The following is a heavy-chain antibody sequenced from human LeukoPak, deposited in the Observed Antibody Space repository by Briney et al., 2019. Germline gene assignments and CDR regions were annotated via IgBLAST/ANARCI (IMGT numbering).Heavy chain of an antibody. Sequence: GGSLRLSCAASGFTFSSYAMSWVRQAPGKGLEWVSAISGSGGSTYYADSVKGRFTISRDNSKNTLYLQMNSLRAEDTAVYYCAKDHAAAGSTVIYYFDYWGQGTLVTVSS. V-gene: IGHV3-23*01. J-gene: IGHJ4*02. D-gene: IGHD6-13*01. CDR3: AKDHAAAGSTVIYYFDY. CDR2: ISGSGGST. CDR1: GFTFSSYA.